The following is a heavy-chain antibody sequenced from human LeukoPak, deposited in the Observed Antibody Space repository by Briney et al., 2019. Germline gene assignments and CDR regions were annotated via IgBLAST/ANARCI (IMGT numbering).Heavy chain of an antibody. CDR2: IYSGGNT. J-gene: IGHJ4*02. D-gene: IGHD5-18*01. Sequence: GGSLRLSCAASGFTVISNYMSWVRQAPGKGLEWVSVIYSGGNTYYADSVKGRFTISRDNSKNTLYLQMNSLRDEDTAVYYCARDAIPQGYSYGHGYWGQGTLVTVSS. V-gene: IGHV3-53*01. CDR1: GFTVISNY. CDR3: ARDAIPQGYSYGHGY.